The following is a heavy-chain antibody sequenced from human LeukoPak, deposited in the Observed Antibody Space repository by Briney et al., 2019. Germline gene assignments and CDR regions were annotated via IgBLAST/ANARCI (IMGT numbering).Heavy chain of an antibody. CDR1: GFTFSSYW. Sequence: GGSLRLSCAASGFTFSSYWMSWMRQAPGKGLEWVANIKYDGNEEYYVDSVKGRFTISRDNTKNSLYLQLNSLRVEDTAVYYCKSGGAAPGSFDYWGQGTLVTVSP. J-gene: IGHJ4*02. CDR2: IKYDGNEE. V-gene: IGHV3-7*01. D-gene: IGHD1-1*01. CDR3: KSGGAAPGSFDY.